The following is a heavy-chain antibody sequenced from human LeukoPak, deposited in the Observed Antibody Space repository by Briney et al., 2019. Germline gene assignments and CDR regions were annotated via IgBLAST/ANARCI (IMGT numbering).Heavy chain of an antibody. D-gene: IGHD2-2*01. CDR1: GFTFSSYS. CDR3: ASLVFSAGP. Sequence: GGSLRLSCAASGFTFSSYSMNWVRQAPGKGLEWVSSISSSSSYIYYADSVEGRFTISRDNAKNSLYLQMNSLRAEDTAVYYCASLVFSAGPWGQGTLVTVSS. J-gene: IGHJ5*02. V-gene: IGHV3-21*01. CDR2: ISSSSSYI.